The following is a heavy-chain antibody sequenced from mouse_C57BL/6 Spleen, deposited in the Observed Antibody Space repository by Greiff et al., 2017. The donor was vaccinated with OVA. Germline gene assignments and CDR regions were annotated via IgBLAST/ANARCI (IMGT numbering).Heavy chain of an antibody. CDR3: ARAPSRWSCDC. D-gene: IGHD1-1*02. CDR1: GYAFTNSQ. Sequence: VQLQQSGPELVKPGASVKISCKASGYAFTNSQMNWVKQRHGKGLEWIGGFNPYNGATNYNEKFKGKATLTADKSSSTAYMQLSSLTSADSAVYYCARAPSRWSCDCWGQVTTVAVYS. CDR2: FNPYNGAT. J-gene: IGHJ2*01. V-gene: IGHV1-82*01.